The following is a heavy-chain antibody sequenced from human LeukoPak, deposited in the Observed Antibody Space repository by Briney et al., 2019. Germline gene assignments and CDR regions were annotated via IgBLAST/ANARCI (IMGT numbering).Heavy chain of an antibody. CDR1: GGSISSSSYY. CDR2: IYYSGST. V-gene: IGHV4-61*05. Sequence: SETLSLTCTVSGGSISSSSYYWGWIRQPPGKGLEWIGLIYYSGSTNYNPSLKSRVTTSVDTSKNQFSLKLSSVTAADTAVYYCARSSEGRYYYDSSGYSYYYYYMDVWGKGTTVTISS. J-gene: IGHJ6*03. CDR3: ARSSEGRYYYDSSGYSYYYYYMDV. D-gene: IGHD3-22*01.